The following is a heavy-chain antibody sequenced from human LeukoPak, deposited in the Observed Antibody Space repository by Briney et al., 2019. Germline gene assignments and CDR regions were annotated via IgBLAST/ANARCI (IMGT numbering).Heavy chain of an antibody. CDR3: AIGYCSGGSCYPHDY. D-gene: IGHD2-15*01. J-gene: IGHJ4*02. V-gene: IGHV1-2*02. Sequence: GASVKVSCKASGYTFTGYYMHWVRQAPGQGLEWMGWINPNSGGTNYAQKFQGRVTMTRDTSISTAYMELSRLRSDDTAAYYCAIGYCSGGSCYPHDYWGQGTLVTVSS. CDR1: GYTFTGYY. CDR2: INPNSGGT.